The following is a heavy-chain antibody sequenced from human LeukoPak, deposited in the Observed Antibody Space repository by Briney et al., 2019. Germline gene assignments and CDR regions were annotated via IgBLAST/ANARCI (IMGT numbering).Heavy chain of an antibody. V-gene: IGHV3-23*01. CDR2: ITASGGST. D-gene: IGHD2-8*01. J-gene: IGHJ3*01. CDR1: GFIFSIYA. Sequence: GGSLRLSCAASGFIFSIYAMTLVRQLPGKGLEWVSAITASGGSTKYADSVKGRFTISRDNSKNTLYLQMNSLRAEDTAIYYCAKDPNGDYIGAFDDWGQGTMVTVSS. CDR3: AKDPNGDYIGAFDD.